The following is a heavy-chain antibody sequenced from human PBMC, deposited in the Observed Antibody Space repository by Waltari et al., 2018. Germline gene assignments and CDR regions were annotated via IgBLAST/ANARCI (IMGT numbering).Heavy chain of an antibody. CDR3: ARGMYSNSWYVQGF. V-gene: IGHV4-59*01. D-gene: IGHD6-13*01. CDR2: INYSGST. J-gene: IGHJ4*02. CDR1: GGSISSYY. Sequence: QVQLQESGPGLVKPSETLSLTCTVSGGSISSYYWSWIRQPPGKGLEWIGYINYSGSTNYNPSLKSRVTISVDTSKNQFSLKLSSVTAADTAVYYCARGMYSNSWYVQGFWGQGTLVTVSS.